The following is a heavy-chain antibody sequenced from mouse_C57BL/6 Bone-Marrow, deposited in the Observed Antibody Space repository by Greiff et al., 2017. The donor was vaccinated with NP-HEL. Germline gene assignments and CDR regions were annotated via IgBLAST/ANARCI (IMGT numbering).Heavy chain of an antibody. CDR2: IDPSDSYT. CDR3: ARHYGSSYGAY. Sequence: QVQLQQPGAELVRPGTSVKLSCKASGYTFTSYWMHWVKQRPGQGLEWIGVIDPSDSYTNYNQKFKGKATLTVDTSSSTAYMQLSSLTSEDSAVYYCARHYGSSYGAYWGQGTLVTVSA. J-gene: IGHJ3*01. CDR1: GYTFTSYW. D-gene: IGHD1-1*01. V-gene: IGHV1-59*01.